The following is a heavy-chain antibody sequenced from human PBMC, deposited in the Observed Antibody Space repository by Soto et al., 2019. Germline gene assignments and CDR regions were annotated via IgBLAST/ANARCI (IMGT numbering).Heavy chain of an antibody. J-gene: IGHJ4*02. D-gene: IGHD6-6*01. CDR3: ARHSYSSSSPDY. Sequence: SETLSLTCTVSGGSISSSSYYWGWIRQPPGKGLEWIGTIYYSGSTYYNPSLKSRVTISVDTSKNQFSLKLSSVTAADTAVYYCARHSYSSSSPDYWGQGTLGTVS. V-gene: IGHV4-39*01. CDR1: GGSISSSSYY. CDR2: IYYSGST.